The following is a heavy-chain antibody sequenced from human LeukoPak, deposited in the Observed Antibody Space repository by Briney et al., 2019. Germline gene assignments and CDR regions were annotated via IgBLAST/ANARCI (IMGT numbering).Heavy chain of an antibody. CDR2: IAGSGDT. V-gene: IGHV3-23*01. CDR3: AKTTGWGPYYDSSGTDAFDI. CDR1: GFTFDYHG. Sequence: GGSLRLSCATSGFTFDYHGMTWVRQAPGKGLEWVATIAGSGDTYYGDSVKGRFTISRDNSKSTLYLQMNSLRAEDTAVYYCAKTTGWGPYYDSSGTDAFDIWGQGTMVTVSS. D-gene: IGHD3-22*01. J-gene: IGHJ3*02.